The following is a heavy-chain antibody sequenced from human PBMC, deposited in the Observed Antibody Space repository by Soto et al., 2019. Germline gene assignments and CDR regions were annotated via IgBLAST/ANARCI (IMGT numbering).Heavy chain of an antibody. Sequence: SETLSLTCDVSGGSISSSDWWSWVRQPPGKGLEWIGEIYHSGSTNYNPSLKSRVTISVDKSKNQFSLKLSSVTAADTAVYYCARDGSGSYRRFDYWGQGTLVTVSS. V-gene: IGHV4-4*02. CDR2: IYHSGST. D-gene: IGHD3-10*01. CDR3: ARDGSGSYRRFDY. J-gene: IGHJ4*02. CDR1: GGSISSSDW.